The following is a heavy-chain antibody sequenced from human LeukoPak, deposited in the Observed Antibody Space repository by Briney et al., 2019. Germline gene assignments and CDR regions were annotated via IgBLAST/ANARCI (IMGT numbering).Heavy chain of an antibody. V-gene: IGHV5-51*01. CDR1: GYTFTSYW. Sequence: GESLKISCEGSGYTFTSYWIAWVRQMPGKGLEWMGIIYPGDSDTRYSPSFQGQVTISANKSISTAYLQWSSLKASDTAMYYCASALNYYYDSSGYDDAFDIWGQGTMVTVSS. J-gene: IGHJ3*02. CDR2: IYPGDSDT. CDR3: ASALNYYYDSSGYDDAFDI. D-gene: IGHD3-22*01.